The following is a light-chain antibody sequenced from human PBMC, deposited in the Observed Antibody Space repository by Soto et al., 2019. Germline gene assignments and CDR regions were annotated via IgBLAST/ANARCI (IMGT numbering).Light chain of an antibody. Sequence: EIVMTQSPATLAMSPGERATLSCRTSESVNTKVAWYQQKSGQAPRLLIYGASTRATGIPDRLSGSGSGTEFTLTISSLQSEDFAVYYCQQCNNWPPTFGGGTKVDIK. V-gene: IGKV3-15*01. CDR3: QQCNNWPPT. CDR2: GAS. J-gene: IGKJ4*01. CDR1: ESVNTK.